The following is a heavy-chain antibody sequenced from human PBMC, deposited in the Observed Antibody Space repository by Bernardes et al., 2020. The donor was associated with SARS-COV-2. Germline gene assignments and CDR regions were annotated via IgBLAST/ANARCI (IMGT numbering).Heavy chain of an antibody. Sequence: VSLKLSCAASGFTFSSYSMNWVRQAPGTGLEWVSSISSSSSYIYYADSVKGRFTISRDNSKNTVYLQMNSLRGEDTAVYYCAKDWSTTGYYYDMDVWGQGTTVTVPS. V-gene: IGHV3-21*04. CDR2: ISSSSSYI. J-gene: IGHJ6*02. D-gene: IGHD1-1*01. CDR1: GFTFSSYS. CDR3: AKDWSTTGYYYDMDV.